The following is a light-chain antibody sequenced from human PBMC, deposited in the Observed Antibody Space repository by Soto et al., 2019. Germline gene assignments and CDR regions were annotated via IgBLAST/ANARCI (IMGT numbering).Light chain of an antibody. V-gene: IGKV4-1*01. J-gene: IGKJ2*03. CDR2: WAS. CDR1: QSVLYSPNNKNY. Sequence: DIVMTQSPDSLAVSLGERATINCKSSQSVLYSPNNKNYLAWYQQKPGQPPKLLIYWASTRESGVPDRFSGSGSGTDFTLTISSLHAEDVAIYYCQQYYSTLYSFGQGTKLEIK. CDR3: QQYYSTLYS.